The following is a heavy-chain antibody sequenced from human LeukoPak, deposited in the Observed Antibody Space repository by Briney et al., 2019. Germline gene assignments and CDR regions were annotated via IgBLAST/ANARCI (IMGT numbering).Heavy chain of an antibody. CDR1: GFTFSTCG. CDR2: IRYGGSDI. CDR3: ARELARGYSYGPKGLSPDRKNWFDP. V-gene: IGHV3-30*02. J-gene: IGHJ5*02. D-gene: IGHD5-18*01. Sequence: ETGGSLRLSCAAAGFTFSTCGMHWVRQAPGKGLEWVAFIRYGGSDIYYGDSVKGRFTISRDNSKNTLYLQMNSLRAEDTAVYYCARELARGYSYGPKGLSPDRKNWFDPWGQGTLVTVSS.